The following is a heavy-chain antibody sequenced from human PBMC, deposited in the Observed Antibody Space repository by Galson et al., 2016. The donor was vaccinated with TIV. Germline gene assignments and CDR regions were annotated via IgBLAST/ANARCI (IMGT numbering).Heavy chain of an antibody. Sequence: PALVKPPQTLTLTCSFSGFSLGTSGMRVSWIRQPPGKALEWLARIDWDDDKFYSTSLKTRLTISKDPSKDQVVLTMTNKDPIDTATYYCARMSALGGVIDYWGQGTLVTVSS. CDR1: GFSLGTSGMR. D-gene: IGHD3-16*01. CDR2: IDWDDDK. CDR3: ARMSALGGVIDY. V-gene: IGHV2-70*04. J-gene: IGHJ4*02.